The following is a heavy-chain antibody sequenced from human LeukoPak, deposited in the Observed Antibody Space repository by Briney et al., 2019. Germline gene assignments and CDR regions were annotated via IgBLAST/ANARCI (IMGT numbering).Heavy chain of an antibody. V-gene: IGHV3-23*01. CDR3: AKATYSSGWYQDY. CDR1: GFTFSSSA. Sequence: GGSLRLSCAASGFTFSSSAMSWVRQAPGKGLEWVSAISGSGGSTYYADSVKGRFTISRDNSKNTLYLQMNSLRAGDTAVYYCAKATYSSGWYQDYWGQGTLVTVSS. J-gene: IGHJ4*02. D-gene: IGHD6-19*01. CDR2: ISGSGGST.